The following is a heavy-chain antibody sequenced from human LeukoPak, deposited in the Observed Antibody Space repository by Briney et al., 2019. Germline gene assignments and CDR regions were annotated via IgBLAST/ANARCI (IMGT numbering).Heavy chain of an antibody. V-gene: IGHV1-18*01. CDR2: INAYTGNR. CDR3: ARALVDGYKELGY. Sequence: VSVKVSCKASGYTFTTYGITWVRQAPGQGLEWMGWINAYTGNRNYAQTLQGRVTMTTDTSTSTAYMELRSLRSDDTAVYYCARALVDGYKELGYWGQGTLVTVSS. CDR1: GYTFTTYG. J-gene: IGHJ4*02. D-gene: IGHD5-24*01.